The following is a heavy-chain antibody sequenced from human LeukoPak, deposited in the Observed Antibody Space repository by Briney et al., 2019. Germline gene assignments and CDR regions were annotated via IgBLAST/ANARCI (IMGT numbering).Heavy chain of an antibody. Sequence: MAGGSLRLSCAASGFTFSSAWMSWVRQAPGKGLEWVGRIRSKTDGWTTDYAAPVKGRFTISRDDSKNTLYLQMNSLKTEDTAVYYCTPGAHHWGQGTLVTVSS. V-gene: IGHV3-15*01. CDR1: GFTFSSAW. CDR2: IRSKTDGWTT. CDR3: TPGAHH. J-gene: IGHJ4*02.